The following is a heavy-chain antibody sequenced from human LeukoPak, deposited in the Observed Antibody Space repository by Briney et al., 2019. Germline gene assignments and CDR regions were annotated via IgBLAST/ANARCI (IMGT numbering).Heavy chain of an antibody. J-gene: IGHJ5*02. CDR1: GYAFTGYY. V-gene: IGHV1-2*02. Sequence: ASVKVSCKASGYAFTGYYIHWVRQAPGQGLEWMGWINPNSGGTKYAQKFQGRVTMTRDTSITTAYMGLSRLRSDDTAVYYCAKGRVVAGSKSLTYHWFDPWGQGALVTVSS. CDR2: INPNSGGT. D-gene: IGHD6-19*01. CDR3: AKGRVVAGSKSLTYHWFDP.